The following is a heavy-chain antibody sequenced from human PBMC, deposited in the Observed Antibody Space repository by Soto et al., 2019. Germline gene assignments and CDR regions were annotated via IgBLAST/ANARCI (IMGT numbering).Heavy chain of an antibody. J-gene: IGHJ4*02. V-gene: IGHV4-59*01. CDR3: ARAGYSSSWYWDFDY. CDR2: IYYSGST. Sequence: SETVSLTCTVSGGSISSYYWSWIRQPPGKGLEWIGYIYYSGSTNYNPSLKSRVTISVDTSKNQFSLKLSSVTAADTAVYYCARAGYSSSWYWDFDYWGQETLVTVSS. CDR1: GGSISSYY. D-gene: IGHD6-13*01.